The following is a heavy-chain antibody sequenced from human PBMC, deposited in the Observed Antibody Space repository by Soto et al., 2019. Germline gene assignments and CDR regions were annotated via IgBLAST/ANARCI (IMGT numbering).Heavy chain of an antibody. CDR2: IYDSGNT. CDR1: GDSISSRYYY. V-gene: IGHV4-30-4*01. J-gene: IGHJ4*02. Sequence: QVQLQESGPGLVEPSQTLSLTCTVSGDSISSRYYYWGWIRQPPGKGLEWLGHIYDSGNTYSNPSLKSRLTISVDTSKNQFSLKLSSVTAADTAVYYCARGPAGDKVDYWGQGTLVTVSS. D-gene: IGHD7-27*01. CDR3: ARGPAGDKVDY.